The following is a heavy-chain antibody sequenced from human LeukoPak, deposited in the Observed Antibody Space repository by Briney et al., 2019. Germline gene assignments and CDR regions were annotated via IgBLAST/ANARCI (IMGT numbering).Heavy chain of an antibody. Sequence: GGSLRLSCAASGFTVSGNYMSWVRQAPGKGLEWVSIIYSGGSTYYADSVKGRFTTSRDNSKNTLYLQMNSLRAEDTAVYYCAKDRYKLYYYYYGMDVWGQGTTVTVSS. CDR1: GFTVSGNY. J-gene: IGHJ6*02. CDR3: AKDRYKLYYYYYGMDV. CDR2: IYSGGST. V-gene: IGHV3-53*05. D-gene: IGHD1-1*01.